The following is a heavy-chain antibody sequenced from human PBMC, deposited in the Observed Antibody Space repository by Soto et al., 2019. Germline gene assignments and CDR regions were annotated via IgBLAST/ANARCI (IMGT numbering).Heavy chain of an antibody. CDR1: GFTFSSYD. CDR3: ASVGWGSSWYEGGSRIDY. J-gene: IGHJ4*02. Sequence: EVQLVASGGGLVQPGGSLRLSCAASGFTFSSYDIHWVRQVTGKGLEWVSAIGAAGDTYYPDSVKGRFTISREHAKNSLYLQMNSLRAEDTAVYYCASVGWGSSWYEGGSRIDYWGQGTLVTVSS. V-gene: IGHV3-13*01. D-gene: IGHD6-13*01. CDR2: IGAAGDT.